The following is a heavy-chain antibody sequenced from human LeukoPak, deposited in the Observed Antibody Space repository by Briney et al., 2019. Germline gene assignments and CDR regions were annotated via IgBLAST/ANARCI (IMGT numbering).Heavy chain of an antibody. D-gene: IGHD3-16*02. V-gene: IGHV1-69*13. Sequence: SVKVSCKASGGTFSSYAISWVRQAPGQGLEWMGGIIPIFGTANYAQKFQGRVTITADESTSTAYIELSSLRSEDTAVYYCARTSLYDYVWGSYRYLDYWGQGTLVTVSS. CDR2: IIPIFGTA. CDR1: GGTFSSYA. J-gene: IGHJ4*02. CDR3: ARTSLYDYVWGSYRYLDY.